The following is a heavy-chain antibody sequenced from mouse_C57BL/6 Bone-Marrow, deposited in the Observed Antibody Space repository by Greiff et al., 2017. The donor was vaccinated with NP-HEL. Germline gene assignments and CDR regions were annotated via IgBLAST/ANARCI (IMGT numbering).Heavy chain of an antibody. Sequence: VQLQQSGPVLVKPGASVKMSCKASGYTFTDYYMNWVKQSHGKSLEWIGVINPYNGGTSYNQKFKGKATLTVDKSSSTAYMELNSLTSEDSAVYYCAREVTTLFDYWGQGTTLTVSS. CDR3: AREVTTLFDY. CDR2: INPYNGGT. D-gene: IGHD2-2*01. V-gene: IGHV1-19*01. J-gene: IGHJ2*01. CDR1: GYTFTDYY.